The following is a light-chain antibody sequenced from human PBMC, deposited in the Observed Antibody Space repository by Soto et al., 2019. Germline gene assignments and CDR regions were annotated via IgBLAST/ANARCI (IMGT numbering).Light chain of an antibody. CDR1: QDTKNY. CDR3: QQYDTPPLT. Sequence: DIQITQSASSLSASVVDIVTITCQASQDTKNYLNLYQQKSGKAPNLLISDASDLETGLPSRFSGSGSGTDFTFTINSLQPEDIATYYCQQYDTPPLTFGGGTKVDIK. CDR2: DAS. V-gene: IGKV1-33*01. J-gene: IGKJ4*01.